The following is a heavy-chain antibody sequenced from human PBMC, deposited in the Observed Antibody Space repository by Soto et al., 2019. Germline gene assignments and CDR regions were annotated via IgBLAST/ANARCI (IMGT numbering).Heavy chain of an antibody. CDR2: ISYDGSNK. J-gene: IGHJ4*02. D-gene: IGHD1-26*01. V-gene: IGHV3-30*04. Sequence: QVQLVESGGGVVQPGRSLRLSCAASGFIFSSYAVHWVRQAPGRGLEWVALISYDGSNKYYGDSVKGRFTISRDNSKNTLYLQMNSLRAEDTAVYYCAREGGASGPLAYWGQGTLVTVSS. CDR1: GFIFSSYA. CDR3: AREGGASGPLAY.